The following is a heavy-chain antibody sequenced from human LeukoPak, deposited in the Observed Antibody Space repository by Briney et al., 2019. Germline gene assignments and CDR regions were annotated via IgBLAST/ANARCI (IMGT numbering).Heavy chain of an antibody. D-gene: IGHD3-10*01. CDR2: IYSGGST. CDR1: GFTFSSYA. CDR3: AKHYYGKGAFFDY. Sequence: KPGGSLRLSCVASGFTFSSYAMSWVRQAPGKGLEWVSVIYSGGSTYYADSVKGRFTISRDNSKNTLYLQMNSLRAEDTAVYYCAKHYYGKGAFFDYWGQGTLVTVSS. J-gene: IGHJ4*02. V-gene: IGHV3-66*04.